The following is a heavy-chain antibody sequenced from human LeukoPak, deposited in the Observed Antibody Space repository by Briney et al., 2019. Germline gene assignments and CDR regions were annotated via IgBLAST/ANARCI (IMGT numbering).Heavy chain of an antibody. CDR3: ARAHYASSNIKVPFDV. CDR2: INPSGGST. J-gene: IGHJ6*04. V-gene: IGHV1-46*01. D-gene: IGHD3-22*01. CDR1: GYTFTSYY. Sequence: GASVKVSCKASGYTFTSYYMHWVRLAPGQGLEWMGIINPSGGSTSYAQKFQGRVTMTRDTSTSTVYMELSSLRSEDTAVYYCARAHYASSNIKVPFDVWGKGTTVTVSS.